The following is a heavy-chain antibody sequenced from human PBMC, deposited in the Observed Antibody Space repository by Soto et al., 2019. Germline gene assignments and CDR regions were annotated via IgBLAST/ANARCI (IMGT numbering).Heavy chain of an antibody. J-gene: IGHJ6*03. Sequence: GGSLRLSCAASGFTFSSYGMHWVRQAPGKGLEWVAVISYDGSNKYYADSVKGRFTISRDNSKNTLYLQMKSLGAEDTAVYYCAKDGYPQVVPAANLGYEAPDYYYYYMDVWGKGTTVTVSS. CDR1: GFTFSSYG. V-gene: IGHV3-30*18. CDR2: ISYDGSNK. D-gene: IGHD2-2*01. CDR3: AKDGYPQVVPAANLGYEAPDYYYYYMDV.